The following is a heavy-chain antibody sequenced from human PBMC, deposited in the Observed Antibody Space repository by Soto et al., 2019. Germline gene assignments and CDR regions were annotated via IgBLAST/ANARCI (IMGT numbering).Heavy chain of an antibody. J-gene: IGHJ4*02. CDR2: IYYSGST. Sequence: QVQLQESGPGLVKPSETLSLTCTVSGGSVSSGGYYWSWLRQPPGKGLEWIGYIYYSGSTNYNPPFNSRVTIAKATSKNQFSLKLSSVTAADTAVYSCALPLGGARTEYWGQGTLVTVSS. D-gene: IGHD3-16*01. CDR1: GGSVSSGGYY. CDR3: ALPLGGARTEY. V-gene: IGHV4-61*08.